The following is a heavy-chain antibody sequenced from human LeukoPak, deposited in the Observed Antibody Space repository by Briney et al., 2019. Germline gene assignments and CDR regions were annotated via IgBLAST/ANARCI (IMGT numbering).Heavy chain of an antibody. Sequence: ASVKVSCKASGYTFTGYYMHWVRQAPGQALEWMGIINPSGGSTSYAQKFQGRVTMTRDMSTSTVYVELSSLRSDDTAVYYCGRGRADYDILTGYYHYFDYWGQGTLVTVSS. CDR3: GRGRADYDILTGYYHYFDY. CDR1: GYTFTGYY. V-gene: IGHV1-46*01. D-gene: IGHD3-9*01. J-gene: IGHJ4*02. CDR2: INPSGGST.